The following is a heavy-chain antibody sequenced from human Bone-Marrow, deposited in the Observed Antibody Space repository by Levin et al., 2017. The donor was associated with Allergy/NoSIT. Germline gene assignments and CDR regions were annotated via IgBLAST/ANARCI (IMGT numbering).Heavy chain of an antibody. CDR1: GFTFSSYA. CDR2: ISYDGSNK. J-gene: IGHJ4*02. D-gene: IGHD2-21*02. Sequence: GGSLRLSCAASGFTFSSYAMHWVRQAPGKGLEWVAVISYDGSNKYYADSVKGRFTISRDNSKNTLYLQMNSLRAEDTAVYYCARDIVVVTAILSGLDYWGQGTLVTVSS. CDR3: ARDIVVVTAILSGLDY. V-gene: IGHV3-30*04.